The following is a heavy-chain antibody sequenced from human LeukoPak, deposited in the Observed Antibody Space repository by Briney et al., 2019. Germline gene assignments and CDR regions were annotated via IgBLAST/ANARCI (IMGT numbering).Heavy chain of an antibody. Sequence: GGSLRLSCAASGFTFSSYAMSWVRQAPGKGLEWVSAISGSGGSTYYADSVKGRLTISRDNSKNTLYLQMNSLRAEDTAVYYCAKDQEVRGVANYWGQGTLVTVSS. D-gene: IGHD3-10*01. CDR1: GFTFSSYA. CDR3: AKDQEVRGVANY. V-gene: IGHV3-23*01. CDR2: ISGSGGST. J-gene: IGHJ4*02.